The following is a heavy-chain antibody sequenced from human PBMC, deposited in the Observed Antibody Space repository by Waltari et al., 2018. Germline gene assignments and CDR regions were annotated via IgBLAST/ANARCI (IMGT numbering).Heavy chain of an antibody. CDR2: IYYSGST. CDR1: GGSISSYY. CDR3: ARGGEQQWLVSPYYFDY. Sequence: QVQLQESGPGLVKPSETLSLTCTVSGGSISSYYWSWIRQPPGKGLEWIGYIYYSGSTNYNPSLKSRVTISVDTSKNQFSLKLSSVTAADTAVYYCARGGEQQWLVSPYYFDYWGQGTLVTVSS. J-gene: IGHJ4*02. V-gene: IGHV4-59*01. D-gene: IGHD6-19*01.